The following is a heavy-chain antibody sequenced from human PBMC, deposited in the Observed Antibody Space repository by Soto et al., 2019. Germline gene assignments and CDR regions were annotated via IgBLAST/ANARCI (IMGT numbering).Heavy chain of an antibody. Sequence: ASVKVSCKASGYTFTTYAIHWVRQAPGQRLEWMGWINAGNGNTKYSQKFQGRVTITRDTSASAAYMELSSLRSGDTAVYYCARLNCDSTSCHHWFDPWGPGTLLTVST. D-gene: IGHD2-2*01. CDR1: GYTFTTYA. CDR2: INAGNGNT. V-gene: IGHV1-3*01. J-gene: IGHJ5*02. CDR3: ARLNCDSTSCHHWFDP.